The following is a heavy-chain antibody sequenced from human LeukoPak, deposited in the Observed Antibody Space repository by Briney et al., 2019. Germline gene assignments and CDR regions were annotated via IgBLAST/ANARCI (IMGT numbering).Heavy chain of an antibody. CDR2: IYHSGST. J-gene: IGHJ4*02. CDR1: GYSISSGYY. Sequence: PSETLSLTCAVSGYSISSGYYWGWIRQPPGKGLEWIGSIYHSGSTYYNPSLKSRVTISVDTSKNQFSLKLSSVTAADTAVYYCARQSQWLVHDPIDYWGQGTLVTVSS. D-gene: IGHD6-19*01. CDR3: ARQSQWLVHDPIDY. V-gene: IGHV4-38-2*01.